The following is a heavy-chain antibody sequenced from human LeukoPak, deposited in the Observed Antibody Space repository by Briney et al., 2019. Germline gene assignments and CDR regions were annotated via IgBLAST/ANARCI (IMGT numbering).Heavy chain of an antibody. D-gene: IGHD6-19*01. CDR3: ARGSPAVIRGSVNYYGMDV. V-gene: IGHV1-18*04. J-gene: IGHJ6*02. Sequence: VASVKVSCKASGYTFTGYYMHWVRQAPGQGLEWMGWISVFNGNTNYTQKLQGRVTMTIDTSTSTAYMELRSLRSDDTAVYYCARGSPAVIRGSVNYYGMDVWGHGTTVTVSS. CDR1: GYTFTGYY. CDR2: ISVFNGNT.